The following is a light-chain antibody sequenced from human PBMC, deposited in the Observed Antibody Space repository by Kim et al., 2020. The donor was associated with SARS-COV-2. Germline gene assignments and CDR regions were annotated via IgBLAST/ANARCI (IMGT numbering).Light chain of an antibody. CDR2: AAS. V-gene: IGKV1-39*01. CDR1: QSISID. CDR3: QQTYISPHT. Sequence: DIQMTQSPSSLSASVGDRVTITCRASQSISIDLNWYLQKPGKAPKLLIYAASILQSGVSSRFSGSGSGTDFTLTIRSLQPEDFATYYCQQTYISPHTFGQGTRLEIK. J-gene: IGKJ5*01.